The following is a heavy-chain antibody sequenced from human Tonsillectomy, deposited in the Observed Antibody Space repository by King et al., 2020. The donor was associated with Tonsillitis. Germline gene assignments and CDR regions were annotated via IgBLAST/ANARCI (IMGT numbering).Heavy chain of an antibody. V-gene: IGHV3-9*01. CDR3: ARHSFNDFLSGRFWYFGL. Sequence: EVQLVESGGNLVQPGRSLRLSCEASGFTFDDYAMHWVRQVPGKGLEWVSVISWNSGNIAYADSVKGRFSVSRDNAKKSLHLHMNSLRAEDTGLYYCARHSFNDFLSGRFWYFGLWGRGTQVTVSS. D-gene: IGHD3-3*01. J-gene: IGHJ2*01. CDR2: ISWNSGNI. CDR1: GFTFDDYA.